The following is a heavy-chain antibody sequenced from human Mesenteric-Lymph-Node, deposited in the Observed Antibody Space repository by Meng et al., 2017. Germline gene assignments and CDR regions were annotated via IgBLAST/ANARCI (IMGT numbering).Heavy chain of an antibody. CDR2: INHSGST. V-gene: IGHV4-34*01. CDR1: GGSFSGYY. J-gene: IGHJ4*02. D-gene: IGHD2-2*01. Sequence: QVQLQQWGAGLLKPSETLSLTFAVYGGSFSGYYWSWIRQPPGKGLEWIGEINHSGSTNYNPPLKSRVTISVDTSKNQFSLKLSSVTAADTAVYYCARTIGGADIVVVPAAYYFDYWGQGTLVTVSS. CDR3: ARTIGGADIVVVPAAYYFDY.